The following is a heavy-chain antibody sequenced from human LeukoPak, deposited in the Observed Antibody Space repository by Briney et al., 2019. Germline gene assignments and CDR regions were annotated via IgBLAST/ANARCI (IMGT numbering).Heavy chain of an antibody. D-gene: IGHD2-21*02. V-gene: IGHV3-30-3*01. CDR2: ISSNGNNK. J-gene: IGHJ3*02. CDR1: GFPFSSYA. Sequence: GGSLRLSCAASGFPFSSYAMHWVRQAPGKGLEWVAVISSNGNNKYYADSVKGRFTISRDNSKSTLYLQMNSLRAEDTAVYYCAKDRAAYCGGDCYSLDAFDIWGQGTMVTVSS. CDR3: AKDRAAYCGGDCYSLDAFDI.